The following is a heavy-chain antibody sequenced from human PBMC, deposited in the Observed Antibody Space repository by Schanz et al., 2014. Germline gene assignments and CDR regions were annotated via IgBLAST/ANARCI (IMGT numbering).Heavy chain of an antibody. CDR1: GDSISTYS. V-gene: IGHV4-59*01. D-gene: IGHD3-16*01. Sequence: QLQLQESGPGLVKPSETLSLTCTVSGDSISTYSWNWVRQAPGKGLEWIGYINYSGSTNYIPSLKSRVTISVDTSKNQFSLRLNSVIAADTAVYYCARGGGGWNFYGMDVWGQGTTVTVSS. CDR2: INYSGST. J-gene: IGHJ6*02. CDR3: ARGGGGWNFYGMDV.